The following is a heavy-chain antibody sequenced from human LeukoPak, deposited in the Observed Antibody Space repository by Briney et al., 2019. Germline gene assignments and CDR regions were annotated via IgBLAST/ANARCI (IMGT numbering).Heavy chain of an antibody. D-gene: IGHD6-13*01. CDR2: ISYDGSNQ. CDR1: GFTFSNYA. CDR3: ARAPYISSYYQFDY. Sequence: GRSLRLSCAASGFTFSNYALHLVRQAPGKGLEWVALISYDGSNQYYADSVKGRFTISRDNSNNTLYLQMNSLRPEDTAVYYCARAPYISSYYQFDYWGQGTLVTVSS. J-gene: IGHJ4*02. V-gene: IGHV3-30-3*01.